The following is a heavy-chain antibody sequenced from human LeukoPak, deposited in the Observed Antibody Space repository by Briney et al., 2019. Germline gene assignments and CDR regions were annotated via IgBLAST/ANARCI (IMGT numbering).Heavy chain of an antibody. J-gene: IGHJ5*02. D-gene: IGHD2-15*01. V-gene: IGHV4-34*01. Sequence: SETLSLTCAVYGGSFSGYYWSWIRQPPGKGLEWIGEINHSGSTNYNPSLKSRVTISVDTSKNQFSLKLSSVTAADTAVYYCAREVVAATPRFDPWGLGTLVTVSS. CDR3: AREVVAATPRFDP. CDR2: INHSGST. CDR1: GGSFSGYY.